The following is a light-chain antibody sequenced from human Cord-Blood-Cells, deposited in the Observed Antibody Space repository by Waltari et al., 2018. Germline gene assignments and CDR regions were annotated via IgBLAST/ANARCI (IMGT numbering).Light chain of an antibody. CDR1: SSDVGSYNL. Sequence: QSALTQPASVSGSPGQSFTISCTGTSSDVGSYNLVSWYQQHPGKAPNHMIYEGSKRPSGVSNRFSGSKSGNTASLTISWLQAEDEADYYCCSYAGSSTVVFGGGTKLTVL. J-gene: IGLJ2*01. CDR3: CSYAGSSTVV. V-gene: IGLV2-23*01. CDR2: EGS.